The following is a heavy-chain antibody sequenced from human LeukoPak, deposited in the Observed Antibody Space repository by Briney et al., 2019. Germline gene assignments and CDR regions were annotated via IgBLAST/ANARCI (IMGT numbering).Heavy chain of an antibody. J-gene: IGHJ4*02. CDR3: TAGLRPPVLGGYEDY. Sequence: GGSLRLSCAASGFTFSNAWMSWVRQAPGKGLEWVGRIKSKTDGGTTDYAAPVKGRFTISRDDSKNTLYLQMNSLKTEDTAVYYCTAGLRPPVLGGYEDYWGQGTLVTVSS. CDR1: GFTFSNAW. V-gene: IGHV3-15*01. D-gene: IGHD3-16*01. CDR2: IKSKTDGGTT.